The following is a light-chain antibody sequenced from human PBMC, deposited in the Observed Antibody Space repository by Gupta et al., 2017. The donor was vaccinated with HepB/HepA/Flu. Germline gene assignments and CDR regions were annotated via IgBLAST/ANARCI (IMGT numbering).Light chain of an antibody. Sequence: QSALTQPPSASGSPGQSVTISCTGTSSDVGGYKYVPWYQQYPGKAPKLMIYEVSKRPSGVPDRFSGSKSGNTASLTVSGLQAEDEADYYCSSYAGSNNYVFGTGAEVTVL. CDR2: EVS. J-gene: IGLJ1*01. CDR3: SSYAGSNNYV. CDR1: SSDVGGYKY. V-gene: IGLV2-8*01.